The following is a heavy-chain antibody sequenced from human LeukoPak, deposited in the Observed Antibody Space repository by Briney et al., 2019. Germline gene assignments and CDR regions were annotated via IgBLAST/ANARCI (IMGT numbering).Heavy chain of an antibody. D-gene: IGHD6-13*01. CDR1: GYTFTSYG. Sequence: VASVKVSCKASGYTFTSYGISWVRQAPGQGLEWMGWISGYNGNTNYAQKFQGRVTMTTDTSTTTAYMELRSLRSDDTAVYYCARVLVPYYYYYMDVWGKGTTVTVSS. J-gene: IGHJ6*03. CDR2: ISGYNGNT. CDR3: ARVLVPYYYYYMDV. V-gene: IGHV1-18*01.